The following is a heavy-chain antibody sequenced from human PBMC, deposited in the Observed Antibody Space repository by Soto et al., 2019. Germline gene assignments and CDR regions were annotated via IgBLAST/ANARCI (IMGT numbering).Heavy chain of an antibody. V-gene: IGHV3-23*01. D-gene: IGHD6-6*01. Sequence: GGSLRLSCAASGFTFSSYAMNWVRQAPGKGLEWVSAISGSGGSTYYADSVKGRFTISRDNSKNTLYLQMNSLRAEDTAVYYCAKGIAARPRYGMDVRGQGATVTVSS. CDR2: ISGSGGST. CDR1: GFTFSSYA. CDR3: AKGIAARPRYGMDV. J-gene: IGHJ6*02.